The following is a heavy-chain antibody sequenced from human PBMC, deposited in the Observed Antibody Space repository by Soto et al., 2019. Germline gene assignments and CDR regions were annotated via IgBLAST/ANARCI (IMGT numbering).Heavy chain of an antibody. J-gene: IGHJ6*03. D-gene: IGHD6-6*01. CDR3: ARRARPDYYYMDV. V-gene: IGHV3-64*01. CDR1: GFTLSGYA. CDR2: ISSNGVGT. Sequence: EVQLAESGGGLAQPGGSLRLSCAASGFTLSGYAMDWVRQAPGKGLEYVSGISSNGVGTYYATSVQGRFTISRDNSKNTVYLQMGSLRTDDMAVYYCARRARPDYYYMDVWGKGTTVTVSS.